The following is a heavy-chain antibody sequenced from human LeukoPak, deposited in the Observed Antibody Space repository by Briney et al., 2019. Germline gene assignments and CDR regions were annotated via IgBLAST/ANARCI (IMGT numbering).Heavy chain of an antibody. Sequence: GESLKIFCKGSGYSFTSFWIGWVRQMPGKGLEWMGIIYSGDSDTSYSPSFSGQVTISADKSISTAHPQWSSLKASDTARYYCARQACSSTSCYGEKNEFAYWGQGTLVTVSS. CDR3: ARQACSSTSCYGEKNEFAY. D-gene: IGHD2-2*01. CDR1: GYSFTSFW. V-gene: IGHV5-51*01. CDR2: IYSGDSDT. J-gene: IGHJ4*02.